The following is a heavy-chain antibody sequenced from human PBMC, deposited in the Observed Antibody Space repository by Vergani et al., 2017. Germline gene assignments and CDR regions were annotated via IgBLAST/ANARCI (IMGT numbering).Heavy chain of an antibody. CDR2: INQEGSEK. Sequence: EVHLVESGGGSVQRGGSLRLSCVVSGITFRDYYMSWVRQAPGKGLEWVANINQEGSEKNYVVSVKGRFTVSRDKAHRSLFLQMNGLREQDTGVYYCARDGVIYERYFYSSTYYFYPRGQGTLVTVAS. V-gene: IGHV3-7*01. D-gene: IGHD2-21*02. CDR3: ARDGVIYERYFYSSTYYFYP. CDR1: GITFRDYY. J-gene: IGHJ4*02.